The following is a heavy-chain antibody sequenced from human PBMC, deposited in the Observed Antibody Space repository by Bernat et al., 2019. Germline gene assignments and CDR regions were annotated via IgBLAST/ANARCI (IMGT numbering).Heavy chain of an antibody. V-gene: IGHV1-18*01. D-gene: IGHD5-12*01. J-gene: IGHJ5*02. CDR1: GYTFTSYG. CDR2: SSAYNGNT. CDR3: ARVQRGAYAWFDP. Sequence: QVQLVQSGAEVKKPGASVKVSCKASGYTFTSYGISWVRQAPGQGLEWMGWSSAYNGNTNYAQKLQGRVTMTTDTSTRTAYMELRSLGSDDTAVHYCARVQRGAYAWFDPCGQGTLVTVSS.